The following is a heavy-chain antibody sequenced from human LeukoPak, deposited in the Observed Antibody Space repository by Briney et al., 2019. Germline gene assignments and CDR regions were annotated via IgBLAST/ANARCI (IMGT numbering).Heavy chain of an antibody. J-gene: IGHJ5*02. V-gene: IGHV1-2*02. CDR1: GYTFTGYP. CDR2: INPNSSYT. Sequence: AAVKVSCKGSGYTFTGYPRHWVRQAAGQGLEGMGCINPNSSYTNYPQQFPDRVTLSRDTSISTAYMELTDLRSDDTAMYYCARPNGDYYNWFDPWGQGTLVTVSS. D-gene: IGHD2-21*02. CDR3: ARPNGDYYNWFDP.